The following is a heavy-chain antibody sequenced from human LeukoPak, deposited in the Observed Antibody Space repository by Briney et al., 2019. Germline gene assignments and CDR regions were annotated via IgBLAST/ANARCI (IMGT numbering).Heavy chain of an antibody. CDR1: GGTFSSYA. Sequence: GASVKVSCKASGGTFSSYAISWVRQAPGQGLEWMGGIIPIFGTANYAQKFQGRVTITADESTSTAYMELSSLRSEDTAVYYCARDHRAAYCGGDCYSAFDYWGQGTLVTVSS. V-gene: IGHV1-69*13. CDR3: ARDHRAAYCGGDCYSAFDY. D-gene: IGHD2-21*02. CDR2: IIPIFGTA. J-gene: IGHJ4*02.